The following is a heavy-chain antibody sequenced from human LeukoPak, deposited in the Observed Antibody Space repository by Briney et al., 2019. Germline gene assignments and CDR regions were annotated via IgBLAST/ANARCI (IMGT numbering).Heavy chain of an antibody. J-gene: IGHJ4*02. CDR1: GFTFDKFA. D-gene: IGHD2-15*01. CDR3: ARATPALDY. Sequence: GGSLRLSCAASGFTFDKFAMTWVRQAPGNGLEWVSVISSSGHTTYFADSVKGRFTISRDNSKNTLYLQMDSLRPDDTALYYCARATPALDYWGQGTLDTVSS. CDR2: ISSSGHTT. V-gene: IGHV3-23*01.